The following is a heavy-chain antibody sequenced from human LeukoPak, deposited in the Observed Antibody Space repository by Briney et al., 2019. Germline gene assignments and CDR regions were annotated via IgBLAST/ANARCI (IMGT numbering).Heavy chain of an antibody. CDR3: ARDRAYYYGSGINY. CDR1: GFTFSSYS. J-gene: IGHJ4*02. CDR2: IWYDGSNK. D-gene: IGHD3-10*01. V-gene: IGHV3-33*01. Sequence: GRSLRLSCAASGFTFSSYSMHWVRQAPGKGLEWVAVIWYDGSNKYYADSVKGRFTISRDNSKNTLYLQMNSLRAEDTAVYYCARDRAYYYGSGINYWGQGTLVTVSS.